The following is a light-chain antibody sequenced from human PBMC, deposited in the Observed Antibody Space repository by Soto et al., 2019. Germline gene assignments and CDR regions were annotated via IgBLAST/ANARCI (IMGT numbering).Light chain of an antibody. CDR2: LNF. Sequence: DLVMTQSPLSLPVTPGEPASISCRSSQSLLHSNGYNYLDWDLQKPGQSRQLLIYLNFNRASGVPDRFSSSGSGTDFTLKISRVEAEDVGVDYCMQALQTPGTFGQGTRLEIK. CDR1: QSLLHSNGYNY. J-gene: IGKJ5*01. V-gene: IGKV2-28*01. CDR3: MQALQTPGT.